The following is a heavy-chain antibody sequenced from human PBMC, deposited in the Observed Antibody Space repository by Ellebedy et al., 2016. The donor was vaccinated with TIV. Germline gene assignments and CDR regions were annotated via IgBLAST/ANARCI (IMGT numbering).Heavy chain of an antibody. CDR1: GFTLSSAW. J-gene: IGHJ4*02. Sequence: GGSLRLSCAASGFTLSSAWMHWVRQAPGKGLEWVSVISGSGGSTYYADSVKGRFTISRDNSKNTLYLQMNSLRAEDTAVYYCARHRYYSSTWYYFDYWGQGTLVTVSS. CDR2: ISGSGGST. D-gene: IGHD2-2*01. CDR3: ARHRYYSSTWYYFDY. V-gene: IGHV3-23*01.